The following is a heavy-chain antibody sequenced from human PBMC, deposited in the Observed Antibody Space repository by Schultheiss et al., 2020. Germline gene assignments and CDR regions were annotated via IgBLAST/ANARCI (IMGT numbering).Heavy chain of an antibody. CDR3: ARGHIAAAGTEEYYYYGMDV. J-gene: IGHJ6*02. CDR2: IHHSGST. V-gene: IGHV4-39*07. CDR1: GGSISSGSYY. Sequence: SETLSLTCTVSGGSISSGSYYWGWIRQHPGRGLEWIGIIHHSGSTNYNPSLKSRVTISVDTSKNQFSLKLSSVTAADTAVYYCARGHIAAAGTEEYYYYGMDVWGQGTTVTVSS. D-gene: IGHD6-13*01.